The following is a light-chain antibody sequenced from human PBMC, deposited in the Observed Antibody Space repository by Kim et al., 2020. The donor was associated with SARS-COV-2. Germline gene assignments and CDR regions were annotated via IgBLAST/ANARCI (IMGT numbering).Light chain of an antibody. CDR3: NSYTSSSTYV. V-gene: IGLV2-18*02. Sequence: QSALTQPPSVSGSPGQSVTISCTGTSSDVGNYNRVSWYQQPPGTAPKLMIYEVSNRPSGVPDRFSGSKSGTTASLTISGLQAEDEADYHCNSYTSSSTYVFGTGTEVTVL. J-gene: IGLJ1*01. CDR1: SSDVGNYNR. CDR2: EVS.